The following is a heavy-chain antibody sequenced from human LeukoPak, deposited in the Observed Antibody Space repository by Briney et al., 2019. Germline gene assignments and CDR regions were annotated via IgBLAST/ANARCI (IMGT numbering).Heavy chain of an antibody. CDR2: IIPIFGTA. CDR1: GGTFSSYA. D-gene: IGHD2-15*01. J-gene: IGHJ5*02. Sequence: SVKVSCKASGGTFSSYAISWVRQAPGQGLEWMGRIIPIFGTANYAQKFQGRVTITTDESTSTAYMELSSLRSEDMAVYYCARDPLYCSGGSCHNWFDPWGQGTLVTVSS. V-gene: IGHV1-69*05. CDR3: ARDPLYCSGGSCHNWFDP.